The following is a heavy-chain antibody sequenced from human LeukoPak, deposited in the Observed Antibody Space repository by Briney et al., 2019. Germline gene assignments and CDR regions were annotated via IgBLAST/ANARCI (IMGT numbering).Heavy chain of an antibody. CDR3: AKDRIAVAGPGAFDI. J-gene: IGHJ3*02. Sequence: GGSLRLSCAASGFTFDDYAMHWVRQAPGKGLEWVSGISWNSGSIGYADSVKGRFTISRDNAKNSLYLQTNSLRAEDTALYYCAKDRIAVAGPGAFDIWGQGTMVTVSS. CDR1: GFTFDDYA. D-gene: IGHD6-19*01. V-gene: IGHV3-9*01. CDR2: ISWNSGSI.